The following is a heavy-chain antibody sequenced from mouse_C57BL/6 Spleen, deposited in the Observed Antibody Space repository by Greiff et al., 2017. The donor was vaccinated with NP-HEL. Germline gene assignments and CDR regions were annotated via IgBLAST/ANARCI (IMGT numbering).Heavy chain of an antibody. D-gene: IGHD1-1*01. CDR2: IYPRSGNT. V-gene: IGHV1-81*01. Sequence: VQLQQSGAELARPGASVKLSCKASGYTFTSYGISWVKQRTGQGLEWIGEIYPRSGNTYYNEKVKGKATLTADKSSSTAYMELRSLTSEASAVYFYASEDPNYYGSSPYYFDCWGTGTTLTVSS. J-gene: IGHJ2*01. CDR3: ASEDPNYYGSSPYYFDC. CDR1: GYTFTSYG.